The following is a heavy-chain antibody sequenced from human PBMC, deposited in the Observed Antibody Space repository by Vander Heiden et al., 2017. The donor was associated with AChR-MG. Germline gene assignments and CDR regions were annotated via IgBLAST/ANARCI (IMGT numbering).Heavy chain of an antibody. V-gene: IGHV1-2*02. CDR2: INPNSGGT. CDR3: ARGEIAAAGTPLDY. D-gene: IGHD6-13*01. CDR1: GYTFPGYY. Sequence: QLHLVQPGAVVNKPGASLTIPCKAAGYTFPGYYLNWVRQAPGQGLEWMGWINPNSGGTNYAKKFQGRVTMTRDTSISTAYMELSRLRSDDTAVYYCARGEIAAAGTPLDYWGQGTLVTVSS. J-gene: IGHJ4*02.